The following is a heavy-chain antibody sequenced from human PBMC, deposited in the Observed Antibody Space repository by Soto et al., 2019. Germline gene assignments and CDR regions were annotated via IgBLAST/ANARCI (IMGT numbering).Heavy chain of an antibody. CDR3: ARDPPDILTGYSKASFDY. CDR2: ISAYNGNT. Sequence: ASVKVSCKASGYTFTSYGISWVRQAPGQGLEWMGWISAYNGNTNYAQKLQGRVTMTTDTSTSTAYMELRSLGSDDTAVYYCARDPPDILTGYSKASFDYWGQGTLVTVSS. D-gene: IGHD3-9*01. CDR1: GYTFTSYG. V-gene: IGHV1-18*04. J-gene: IGHJ4*02.